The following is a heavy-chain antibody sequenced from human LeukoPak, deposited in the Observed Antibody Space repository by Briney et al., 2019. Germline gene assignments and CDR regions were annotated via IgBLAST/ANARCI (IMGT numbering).Heavy chain of an antibody. CDR1: GFTFSSYS. V-gene: IGHV3-48*01. Sequence: GGSLRLSCAASGFTFSSYSMSWVRQAPGKGLEWVSYISSSSSTIYYADSVKGRFTISRDNAKNSLYLQMNSLRAEDTAVYYCARWPHGYYFDYWGQGTLVTVSS. CDR3: ARWPHGYYFDY. CDR2: ISSSSSTI. J-gene: IGHJ4*02.